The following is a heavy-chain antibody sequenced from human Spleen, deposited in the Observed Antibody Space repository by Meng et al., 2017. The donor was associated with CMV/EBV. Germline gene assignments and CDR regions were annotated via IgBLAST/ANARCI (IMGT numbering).Heavy chain of an antibody. CDR3: ASYYDLYYGMDV. CDR2: ISDSGGST. Sequence: ESLKISCAASGFTFNNYAMSWVRQAPGKGLEWVSTISDSGGSTFYADSGKGRFTISRDNSKNTLYLQMNSLRAEDTALYYCASYYDLYYGMDVWGQGTTVTVSS. CDR1: GFTFNNYA. D-gene: IGHD3-22*01. V-gene: IGHV3-23*01. J-gene: IGHJ6*02.